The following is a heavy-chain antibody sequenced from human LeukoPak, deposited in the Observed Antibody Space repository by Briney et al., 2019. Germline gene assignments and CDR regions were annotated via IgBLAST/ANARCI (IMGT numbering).Heavy chain of an antibody. CDR3: ARDIELST. J-gene: IGHJ3*01. V-gene: IGHV3-23*01. CDR1: GFMFSDAA. CDR2: IASSGLKK. Sequence: GWSLRLSCAASGFMFSDAAMTWVRQAPGKGLEGVSVIASSGLKKYYADSVRGRFTISIDSSKNTLSLQLNSLRVEDTAIYYCARDIELSTWGLGTLVTVSS. D-gene: IGHD5-12*01.